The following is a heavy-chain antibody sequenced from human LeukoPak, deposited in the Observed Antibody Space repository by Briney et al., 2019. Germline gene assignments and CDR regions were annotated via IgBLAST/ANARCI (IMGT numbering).Heavy chain of an antibody. CDR3: ARAFFRGDYNWFDP. CDR1: GGSFSGYY. V-gene: IGHV4-34*01. Sequence: SETLSLTCAVYGGSFSGYYWSWIRQPPGKGLEWIGEINHSGSTNYNPSLKSRVTISVDTSKSQFSLKLSSVTAADTAVYYCARAFFRGDYNWFDPWGQGTLVTVSS. D-gene: IGHD3-10*01. CDR2: INHSGST. J-gene: IGHJ5*02.